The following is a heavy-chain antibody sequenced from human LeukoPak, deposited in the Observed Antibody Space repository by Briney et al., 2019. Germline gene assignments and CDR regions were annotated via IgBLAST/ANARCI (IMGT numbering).Heavy chain of an antibody. CDR2: INPNSGGT. Sequence: GASVKVSCKASGYTFTGYYMHWVQQAPGQGLEWMGWINPNSGGTNYAQKFQGRVTMTRDTSISTAYMELSRLRSDDTAVYYCARDTYYDSSGSIDYWGQGTLVTVSS. V-gene: IGHV1-2*02. D-gene: IGHD3-22*01. J-gene: IGHJ4*02. CDR1: GYTFTGYY. CDR3: ARDTYYDSSGSIDY.